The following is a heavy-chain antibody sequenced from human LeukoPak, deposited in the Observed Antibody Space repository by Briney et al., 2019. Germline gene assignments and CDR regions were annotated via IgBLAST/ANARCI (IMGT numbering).Heavy chain of an antibody. Sequence: GGSLRLSCAASGFTFSSYSMNWVRQAPGKGLEWVSSISSSSSYIYYADSVKGRFTISRDNAKNSLYLQMNSLRAEDTAVYYCARAYCSGGSCYARVYGMDVWGQGTTVTVSS. CDR2: ISSSSSYI. J-gene: IGHJ6*02. CDR1: GFTFSSYS. D-gene: IGHD2-15*01. V-gene: IGHV3-21*01. CDR3: ARAYCSGGSCYARVYGMDV.